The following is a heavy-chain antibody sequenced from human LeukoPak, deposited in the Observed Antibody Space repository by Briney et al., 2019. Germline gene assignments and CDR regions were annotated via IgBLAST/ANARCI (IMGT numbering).Heavy chain of an antibody. J-gene: IGHJ4*02. CDR3: ARGTRMTTVTSPFDY. CDR2: IIPIFGTA. Sequence: ASVKVSCKASGGTFSSYAISWVRQAPGQGLEWMGGIIPIFGTANYAQKFQGRVTITADESTSTAYMELSSLRSEDTAVYYCARGTRMTTVTSPFDYWGQGTLVTVSS. CDR1: GGTFSSYA. D-gene: IGHD4-11*01. V-gene: IGHV1-69*13.